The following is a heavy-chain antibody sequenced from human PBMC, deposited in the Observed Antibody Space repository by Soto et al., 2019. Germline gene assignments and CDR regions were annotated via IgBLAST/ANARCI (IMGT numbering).Heavy chain of an antibody. J-gene: IGHJ6*02. V-gene: IGHV4-31*03. CDR3: ARGPRQLGGSYYYGMDV. Sequence: QVQLQESGPGLMKPSETLSLTCIVSGGSISSGGFYWSWVRQHAGKGLEWIGFFYDSGSIYYNASLKSRLTISVDRSNNQFSLNLISVTAADTAVYYCARGPRQLGGSYYYGMDVWGQGTTVTVSS. D-gene: IGHD1-1*01. CDR2: FYDSGSI. CDR1: GGSISSGGFY.